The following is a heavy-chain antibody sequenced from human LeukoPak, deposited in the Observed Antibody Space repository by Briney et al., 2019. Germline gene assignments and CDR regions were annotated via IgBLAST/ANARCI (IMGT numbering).Heavy chain of an antibody. J-gene: IGHJ4*02. CDR2: INHSGTT. Sequence: PSENLSLTCAVYGGSFGGYYWTWIRQPPGRGPEWIGEINHSGTTNYNPSLRRRVFMSVDTAKNQFSLKLSSVNVADTAVYYCARGGYFDSSGYPNPLDSWGQGTLVTVSS. CDR3: ARGGYFDSSGYPNPLDS. CDR1: GGSFGGYY. V-gene: IGHV4-34*01. D-gene: IGHD3-22*01.